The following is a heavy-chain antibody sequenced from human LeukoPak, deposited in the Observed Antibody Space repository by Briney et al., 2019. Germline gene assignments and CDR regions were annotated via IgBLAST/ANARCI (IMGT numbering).Heavy chain of an antibody. CDR3: AKDRVVDRYNGLDV. D-gene: IGHD2-15*01. CDR1: GSTFSDHY. J-gene: IGHJ6*02. CDR2: ISDSAGTT. V-gene: IGHV3-23*01. Sequence: GGSLRLSCAASGSTFSDHYMSWIRQAPGKGLEWVSAISDSAGTTNYANSVKGRFSISRDNSKNTVYLQMNSLRAEDTAVYYCAKDRVVDRYNGLDVWGRGTTVTVSS.